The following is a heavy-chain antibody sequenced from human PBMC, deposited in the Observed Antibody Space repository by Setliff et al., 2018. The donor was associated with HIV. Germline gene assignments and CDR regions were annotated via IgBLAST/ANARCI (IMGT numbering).Heavy chain of an antibody. CDR3: ASAPPPPLIGH. J-gene: IGHJ4*01. Sequence: PSETLSLTCTVSGFSFRNSFYNWGWIRQPPGKGLEWIGTIYYSGTTYYNPSLKSRLTISVDTSKNQFSLKLSSVTAADTAVYYCASAPPPPLIGHWGPPTLVTVSS. V-gene: IGHV4-39*07. CDR2: IYYSGTT. CDR1: GFSFRNSFYN. D-gene: IGHD3-16*01.